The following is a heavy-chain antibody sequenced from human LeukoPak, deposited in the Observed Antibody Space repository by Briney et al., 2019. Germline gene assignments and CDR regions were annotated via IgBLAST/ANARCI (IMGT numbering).Heavy chain of an antibody. CDR3: ARDPRLEISGMVIDMLDY. V-gene: IGHV3-21*01. CDR1: GFTFSSHS. Sequence: GGSLRLSCAASGFTFSSHSMNWVRQAPGKGLEWVSYISSSSTYIYYAASVKGRFAISRDNARNSLFLQMNNLRAEDSGIYYCARDPRLEISGMVIDMLDYWGQGTLVTVSS. J-gene: IGHJ4*02. CDR2: ISSSSTYI. D-gene: IGHD3-3*01.